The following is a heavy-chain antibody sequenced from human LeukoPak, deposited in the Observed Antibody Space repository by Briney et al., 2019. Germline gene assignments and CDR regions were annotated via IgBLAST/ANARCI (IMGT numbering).Heavy chain of an antibody. D-gene: IGHD1-26*01. J-gene: IGHJ4*02. CDR2: ISYDGSNK. CDR1: GFTFSSYA. CDR3: ARDPGLVGATTHFDY. V-gene: IGHV3-30-3*01. Sequence: PGGSLRLSCAASGFTFSSYAMHWVRQAPGKGLEWVAVISYDGSNKYYADSVKGRFTISRDNSKNTLYLQMNSLRAEDTAVYYCARDPGLVGATTHFDYWGQGTLVTVSS.